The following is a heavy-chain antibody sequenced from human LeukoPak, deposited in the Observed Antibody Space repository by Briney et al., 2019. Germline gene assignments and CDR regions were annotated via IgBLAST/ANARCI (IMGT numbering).Heavy chain of an antibody. CDR1: GASVTDYY. V-gene: IGHV4-30-4*01. CDR3: AREVGYCRSSSCKYYFDF. J-gene: IGHJ4*02. D-gene: IGHD2-2*01. CDR2: IYYGGST. Sequence: PSETLSLTCTVSGASVTDYYWSWIRQPPGKDLEWIGYIYYGGSTYYNPSLKSRVTISEDTSKNQFSVKLSSVTAADTAVYFCAREVGYCRSSSCKYYFDFWGQGTLVTVSS.